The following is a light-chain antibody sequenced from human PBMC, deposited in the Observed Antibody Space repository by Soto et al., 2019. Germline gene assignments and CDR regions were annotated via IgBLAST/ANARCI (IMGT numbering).Light chain of an antibody. CDR2: VNT. J-gene: IGLJ2*01. V-gene: IGLV1-40*01. Sequence: QSVLTQPPSVSGVPGQRVTISCTGSSSNIGAGYDVHWYQQLPETAPKLLIYVNTNRPSGVPGRFSGSKSGTSASLAITGLQAEDEADYYCQSYDSSLSAVVFGGGTKLTVL. CDR1: SSNIGAGYD. CDR3: QSYDSSLSAVV.